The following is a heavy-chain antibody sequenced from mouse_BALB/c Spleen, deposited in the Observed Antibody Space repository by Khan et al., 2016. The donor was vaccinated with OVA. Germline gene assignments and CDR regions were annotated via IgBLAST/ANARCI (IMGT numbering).Heavy chain of an antibody. CDR3: LWDGAYQRTYGCFAY. CDR1: GYTFTSYT. J-gene: IGHJ3*01. CDR2: INPSNGYT. V-gene: IGHV1-4*01. D-gene: IGHD1-1*01. Sequence: QVQLQQSGAELARPGASVKMSCKASGYTFTSYTIHWIKLRPGQGLEWIGYINPSNGYTNYNQKFRDKATLTADKSSTTAYMQLSHLTSADSAVXTLLWDGAYQRTYGCFAYWGQGTLVTVSA.